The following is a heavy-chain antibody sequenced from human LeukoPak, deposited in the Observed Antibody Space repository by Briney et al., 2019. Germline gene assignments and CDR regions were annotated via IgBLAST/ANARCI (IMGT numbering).Heavy chain of an antibody. CDR3: ARDLVTVTKGFDI. D-gene: IGHD4-17*01. CDR2: ISHIGRT. V-gene: IGHV4-59*11. J-gene: IGHJ3*02. CDR1: GDSFSSHY. Sequence: PSETLSLTCAVSGDSFSSHYWAWIRQSPGTGLEWIGYISHIGRTNYNPSLKSRVTISIDTSKNQFSLKLRSVTAADTAVYYCARDLVTVTKGFDIWGQGTMVSVSS.